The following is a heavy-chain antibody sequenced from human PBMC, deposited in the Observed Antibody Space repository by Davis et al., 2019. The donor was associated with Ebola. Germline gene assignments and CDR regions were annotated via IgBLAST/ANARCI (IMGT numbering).Heavy chain of an antibody. CDR2: VTSSGGGT. Sequence: GGSLRLSCAASGFTFGSYAMTWARQVPGKGLEWVSAVTSSGGGTYYADSVRGRFTISRDNSKNTLFLQMNSLRVEDTAVYYCAKGGSGWPSDYSYGTGVWGKGTTVTVSS. J-gene: IGHJ6*04. V-gene: IGHV3-23*01. CDR1: GFTFGSYA. CDR3: AKGGSGWPSDYSYGTGV. D-gene: IGHD6-19*01.